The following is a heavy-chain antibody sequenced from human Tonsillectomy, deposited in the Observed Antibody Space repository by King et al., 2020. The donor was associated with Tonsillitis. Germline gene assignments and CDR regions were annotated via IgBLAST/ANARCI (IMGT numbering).Heavy chain of an antibody. Sequence: VQLVESGGGLVQPGRSLRLSCAASGFIFDDYAMHWVRQAPGKGLEWVSGITWNSGNIGYADSVKGRFTISRDNAKNSLYLQMNSLRAEDTALYYCAKEIAYSSSSGGWFDPLGQGTLVTVSS. J-gene: IGHJ5*02. CDR3: AKEIAYSSSSGGWFDP. CDR2: ITWNSGNI. V-gene: IGHV3-9*01. D-gene: IGHD6-6*01. CDR1: GFIFDDYA.